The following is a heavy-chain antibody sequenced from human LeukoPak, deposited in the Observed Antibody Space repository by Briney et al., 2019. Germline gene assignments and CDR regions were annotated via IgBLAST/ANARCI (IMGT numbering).Heavy chain of an antibody. J-gene: IGHJ4*02. V-gene: IGHV4-4*02. Sequence: SETLSLTCAVSGGSISSSNWWRWVRQPPGKGLEWIGDVYQSGSTNFNPSLKSRVSMSADKSKNQFSLNLSTVTAADTAVYYCAQFRSHSVRLADFWGQGALVSVSS. CDR3: AQFRSHSVRLADF. D-gene: IGHD3-10*01. CDR2: VYQSGST. CDR1: GGSISSSNW.